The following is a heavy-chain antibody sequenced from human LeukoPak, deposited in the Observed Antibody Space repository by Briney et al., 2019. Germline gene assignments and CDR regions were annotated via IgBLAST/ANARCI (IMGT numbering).Heavy chain of an antibody. Sequence: SETLSLTCAVYGGSFSGYYWSWIRQPPGKGLEWIGEINHSGSTNYNPSLKSRVTISVDTSKNQFSLKLSSVTAADTAVYYCARGGRDYYGSGSYYKAPFGYRGQGTLVTVSS. CDR2: INHSGST. CDR1: GGSFSGYY. CDR3: ARGGRDYYGSGSYYKAPFGY. V-gene: IGHV4-34*01. J-gene: IGHJ4*02. D-gene: IGHD3-10*01.